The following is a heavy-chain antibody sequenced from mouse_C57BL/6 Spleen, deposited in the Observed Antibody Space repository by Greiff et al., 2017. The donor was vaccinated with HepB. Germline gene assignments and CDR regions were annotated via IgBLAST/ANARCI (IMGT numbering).Heavy chain of an antibody. J-gene: IGHJ3*01. CDR2: INPGSGDT. CDR3: ARSESTWFAY. D-gene: IGHD5-1*01. Sequence: QVQLQQSGAELVRPGTSVKVSCKASGYAFTNYLIEWVKQRPGQGLEWIGVINPGSGDTNYNEKFKGKATLTADKSSSTAYMQLSSLTSEDSAVYFCARSESTWFAYWGQGTLVTVSA. CDR1: GYAFTNYL. V-gene: IGHV1-54*01.